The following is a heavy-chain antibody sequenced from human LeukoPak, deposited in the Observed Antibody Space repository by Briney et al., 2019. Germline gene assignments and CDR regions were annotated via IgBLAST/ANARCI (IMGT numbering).Heavy chain of an antibody. J-gene: IGHJ5*02. D-gene: IGHD3-10*01. V-gene: IGHV4-34*01. CDR3: ARVRDYYGSGSGWFDP. CDR2: INHSGST. CDR1: GGSFSGYY. Sequence: PSETLSLTCAVYGGSFSGYYWSWIRQPPGKGLEWIGEINHSGSTNYNPSLKSRVTISVDTSKNQFSLKLSSVTAADTAVYYCARVRDYYGSGSGWFDPWGQGTQVTVSS.